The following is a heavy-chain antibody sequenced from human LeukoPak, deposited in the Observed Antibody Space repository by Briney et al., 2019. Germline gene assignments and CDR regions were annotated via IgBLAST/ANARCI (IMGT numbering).Heavy chain of an antibody. CDR1: GYTFTSYY. CDR3: ATRLMIAAAGTDYYYYGMDV. CDR2: IIPILGIA. Sequence: ASVKVSCKASGYTFTSYYMHWVRQAPGQGLEWMGRIIPILGIANYAQKFQGRVTITADKSTSTAYMELSSLRSEDTAVYYCATRLMIAAAGTDYYYYGMDVWGQGTTVTVSS. J-gene: IGHJ6*02. D-gene: IGHD6-13*01. V-gene: IGHV1-69*02.